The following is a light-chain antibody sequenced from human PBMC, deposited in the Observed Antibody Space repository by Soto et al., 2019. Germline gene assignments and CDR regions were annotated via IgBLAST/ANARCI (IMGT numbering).Light chain of an antibody. CDR3: QVWDGNSVQPRVV. CDR1: NLASYS. V-gene: IGLV3-21*04. CDR2: YDS. J-gene: IGLJ2*01. Sequence: SYELTQPPSVSVAPGETARITCGGNNLASYSVHWYQQKPGQAPVLVIYYDSDRPSGIPERFSGSNSGNTATLSITRVEAGDGADYYCQVWDGNSVQPRVVFGGGTKLTVL.